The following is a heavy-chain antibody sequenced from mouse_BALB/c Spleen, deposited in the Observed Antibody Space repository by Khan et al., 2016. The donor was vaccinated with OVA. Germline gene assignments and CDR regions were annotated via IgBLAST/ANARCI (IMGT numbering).Heavy chain of an antibody. CDR3: ARQPYYHYNVMDY. V-gene: IGHV2-6-1*01. Sequence: QVQLKQSGPGLVAPSQSLSITCTISGFSLTNYGIHWVRQPPGKGLEWLVVIWSDGSTTYNSALKSRLTTSKDNSKSQVFLKMNRLQTYDTAMYFCARQPYYHYNVMDYWGQGTSVTVSS. CDR2: IWSDGST. J-gene: IGHJ4*01. D-gene: IGHD2-10*01. CDR1: GFSLTNYG.